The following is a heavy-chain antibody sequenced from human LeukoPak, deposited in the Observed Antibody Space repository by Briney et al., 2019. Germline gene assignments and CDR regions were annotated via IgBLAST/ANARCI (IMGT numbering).Heavy chain of an antibody. Sequence: PGGSLRLSCAASGFSFSNYGMHWARQAPGKGLEWVAFMRSDGSDKYHADSVKGRFTISRDNSKNTLYLQMNSLRAEDTAVYHCAALRIGRGTVDYWGQGTLVTVSS. J-gene: IGHJ4*02. D-gene: IGHD1-26*01. CDR1: GFSFSNYG. CDR2: MRSDGSDK. V-gene: IGHV3-30*02. CDR3: AALRIGRGTVDY.